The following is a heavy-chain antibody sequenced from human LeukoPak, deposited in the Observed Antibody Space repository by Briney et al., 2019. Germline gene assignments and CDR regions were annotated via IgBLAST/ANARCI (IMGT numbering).Heavy chain of an antibody. CDR2: ISSSDSTI. V-gene: IGHV3-48*01. CDR3: ARGPGYSGYDLMAFDI. D-gene: IGHD5-12*01. CDR1: GITFSRYT. Sequence: GGSLRLSCAASGITFSRYTMNWVRQAPGRGLEWVSYISSSDSTIYYADSVKGRFTISRDNAKNSLYLQMNSLRAEDTAVYYCARGPGYSGYDLMAFDIWGQGTMVTVSS. J-gene: IGHJ3*02.